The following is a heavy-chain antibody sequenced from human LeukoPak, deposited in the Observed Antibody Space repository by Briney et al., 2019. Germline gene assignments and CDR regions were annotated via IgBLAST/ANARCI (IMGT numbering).Heavy chain of an antibody. CDR3: ARDAGYYDSSGHYNLLDY. J-gene: IGHJ4*02. V-gene: IGHV3-21*01. CDR2: ISSTSVYI. D-gene: IGHD3-22*01. Sequence: GGSLRLSCAASGFTFSTHTMNWVRQAPGKGLEWVSSISSTSVYIYYADSLKGRLTISRDNAKNSLYLQVNSLRAVDTAVYYCARDAGYYDSSGHYNLLDYWGQGTLVTVSS. CDR1: GFTFSTHT.